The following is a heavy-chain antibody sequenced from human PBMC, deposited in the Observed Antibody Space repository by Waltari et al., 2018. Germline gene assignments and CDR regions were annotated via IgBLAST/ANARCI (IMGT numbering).Heavy chain of an antibody. CDR2: IYYSGGT. D-gene: IGHD4-17*01. CDR1: GGSISSYY. V-gene: IGHV4-59*01. CDR3: ARLHDYGDFLDY. Sequence: QVQLQESGPGLVKPSETLSLTCTVSGGSISSYYWSWIRQPPGKGLEWIGYIYYSGGTNYNPSLKSRVTISVDTSKNQFSLKLSSVTAADTAVYYCARLHDYGDFLDYWGQGTLVTVSS. J-gene: IGHJ4*02.